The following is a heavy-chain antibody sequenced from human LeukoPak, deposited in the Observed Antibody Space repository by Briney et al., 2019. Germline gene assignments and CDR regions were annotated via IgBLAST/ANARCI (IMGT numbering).Heavy chain of an antibody. V-gene: IGHV1-24*01. CDR1: GYTLTELS. CDR3: ATDSRSYYYDSSGFYWYFDL. CDR2: FDPEDGET. Sequence: ASVKVSCKVSGYTLTELSMHWVRQAPGKGLEWMGGFDPEDGETIYAQKFQGRVTMTEDTSTDTAYMELSSLRSEDTAVYYCATDSRSYYYDSSGFYWYFDLWGRGTLVTVSS. J-gene: IGHJ2*01. D-gene: IGHD3-22*01.